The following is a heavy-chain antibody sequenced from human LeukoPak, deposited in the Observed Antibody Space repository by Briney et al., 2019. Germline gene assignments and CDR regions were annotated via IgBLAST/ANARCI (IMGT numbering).Heavy chain of an antibody. Sequence: SETLSLTCAVYGGSFSCYYWSWIRQPPGKGLEWIGEINHSGSTNYNSSLKSRVTISVDTSKNQFSLKLSSVTAADTAVYYCARGPSAVAGQSRWGQGTLVTVSS. CDR2: INHSGST. D-gene: IGHD6-19*01. V-gene: IGHV4-34*01. CDR3: ARGPSAVAGQSR. J-gene: IGHJ4*02. CDR1: GGSFSCYY.